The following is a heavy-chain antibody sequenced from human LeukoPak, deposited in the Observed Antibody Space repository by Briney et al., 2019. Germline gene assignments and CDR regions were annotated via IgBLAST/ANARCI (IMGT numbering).Heavy chain of an antibody. CDR2: LSRSGSTI. Sequence: PGGSLRLSCAASGFTFSSYSLNWVRQAPGKGLEWVSYLSRSGSTIYYADSVKGRLTISRDNAKNSLYLQMNSLRDEDTAVYYCARDSYFDTSGPRFFDYWGQGTLVTVSS. D-gene: IGHD3-22*01. V-gene: IGHV3-48*02. CDR3: ARDSYFDTSGPRFFDY. J-gene: IGHJ4*02. CDR1: GFTFSSYS.